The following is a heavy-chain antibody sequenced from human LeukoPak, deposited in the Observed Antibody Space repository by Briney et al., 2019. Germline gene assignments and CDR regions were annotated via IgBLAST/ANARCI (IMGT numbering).Heavy chain of an antibody. CDR2: IYYSGST. D-gene: IGHD2-21*01. CDR1: GGSISTYY. V-gene: IGHV4-59*12. CDR3: AREVIAIIGFDY. J-gene: IGHJ4*02. Sequence: SETLSLTCTLSGGSISTYYWSWIRQPPGKGLEWIGYIYYSGSTYYNPSLKSRVTISVDTSKNQFSLKLSSVTAADTAVYYCAREVIAIIGFDYWGQGTLVTVSS.